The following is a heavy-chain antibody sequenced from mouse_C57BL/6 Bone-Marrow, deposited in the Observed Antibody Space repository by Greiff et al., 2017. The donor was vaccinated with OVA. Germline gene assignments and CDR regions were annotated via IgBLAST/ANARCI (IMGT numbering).Heavy chain of an antibody. V-gene: IGHV1-59*01. CDR2: IDPSDSYT. CDR1: GYTFTSYW. CDR3: ARDELGRDY. J-gene: IGHJ2*01. Sequence: VQLQQPGAELVRPGTSVKLSCKASGYTFTSYWMHWVKQRPGQGLEWIGVIDPSDSYTNYNQKFKGKATLTVDTSSSTAYMQLSSLTSEDSAVYYCARDELGRDYWGQGTTLTVSS. D-gene: IGHD4-1*01.